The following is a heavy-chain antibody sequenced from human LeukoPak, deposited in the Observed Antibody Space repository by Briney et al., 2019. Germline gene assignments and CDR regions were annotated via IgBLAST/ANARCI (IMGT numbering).Heavy chain of an antibody. CDR2: ISYDGSNK. V-gene: IGHV3-30-3*01. J-gene: IGHJ4*02. CDR3: ATSLGPLTEY. CDR1: GFTFSSYA. Sequence: GRSLRLSCAASGFTFSSYAMHWVRQAPGKGLEWVAVISYDGSNKYYADSVKGRFTISRDNAKNTLYLQMNSLRVEDTAVYYCATSLGPLTEYWGQGTLVTVSS. D-gene: IGHD7-27*01.